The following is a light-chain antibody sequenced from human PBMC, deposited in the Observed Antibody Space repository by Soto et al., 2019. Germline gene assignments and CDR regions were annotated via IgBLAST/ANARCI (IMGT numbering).Light chain of an antibody. CDR2: EIN. CDR3: SSFAGSNNFPYV. Sequence: QSALTQPTSASGSRGQSVTISCTGTSSDVGAYDHVSWYQQHPGKAHKLMIYEINKRPSRVPDRFSGSKSGNTASLTVSGLQAEDEADYYCSSFAGSNNFPYVFGTGTKVTVL. CDR1: SSDVGAYDH. V-gene: IGLV2-8*01. J-gene: IGLJ1*01.